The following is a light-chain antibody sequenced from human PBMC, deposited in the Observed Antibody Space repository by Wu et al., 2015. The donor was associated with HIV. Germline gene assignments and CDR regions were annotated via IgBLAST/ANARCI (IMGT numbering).Light chain of an antibody. V-gene: IGKV1-33*01. CDR3: QQYDNLPIT. J-gene: IGKJ4*01. Sequence: DIRMTQSPSSLSASVGDRITITCQVSEDISNYLNWFQQKPGKAPELLIYDASNLETGVPSRFSGSGSGTYFSLTISGLQPEDIATYFCQQYDNLPITFGGGTKVEIK. CDR1: EDISNY. CDR2: DAS.